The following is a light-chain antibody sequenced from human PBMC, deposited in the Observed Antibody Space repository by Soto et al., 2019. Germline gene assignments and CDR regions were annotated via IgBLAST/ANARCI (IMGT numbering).Light chain of an antibody. V-gene: IGLV1-44*01. CDR3: AAWDDSLNGGV. CDR2: SNN. J-gene: IGLJ3*02. CDR1: SSNIGSNT. Sequence: QSVLTQPPSASGTPGQRVTISCSGSSSNIGSNTVNWYQQLPGTAPKLLINSNNQRPSGVPGRFSGSKSGTSASLAISGLQSEDEADYYCAAWDDSLNGGVFGGGTKLTVL.